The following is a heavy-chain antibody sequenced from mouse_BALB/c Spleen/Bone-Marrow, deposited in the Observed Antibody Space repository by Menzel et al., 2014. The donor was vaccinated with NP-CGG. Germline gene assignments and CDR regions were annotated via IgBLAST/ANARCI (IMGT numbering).Heavy chain of an antibody. J-gene: IGHJ1*01. V-gene: IGHV2-5*01. Sequence: VKLMESGPGLVQPSQSLSITCTVSGFSLXSYGVHWVRQSPGKGLEWLGVIWRGGSTDYNAAFMSRLSITKDNSKSQVFFKMNSLQADDTAIYYCAKNQGSFYYGSSHWYFDVWGAGTTVTVSS. CDR3: AKNQGSFYYGSSHWYFDV. CDR1: GFSLXSYG. CDR2: IWRGGST. D-gene: IGHD1-1*01.